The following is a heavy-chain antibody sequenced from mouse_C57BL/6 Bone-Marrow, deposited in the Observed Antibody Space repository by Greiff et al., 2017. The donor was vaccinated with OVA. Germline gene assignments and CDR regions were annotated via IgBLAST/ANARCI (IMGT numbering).Heavy chain of an antibody. CDR3: ARRRAMDY. J-gene: IGHJ4*01. V-gene: IGHV1-7*01. CDR1: GYTFTSYW. CDR2: FNPSSGHT. Sequence: LVESGAELAKPGASVKLSCKVSGYTFTSYWMHWVKQRSGLGLVWIVYFNPSSGHTQYNQTFKDKATLTADKSSSTAYMQLSILTYEDSAVYYCARRRAMDYWGQGTSVTVSS.